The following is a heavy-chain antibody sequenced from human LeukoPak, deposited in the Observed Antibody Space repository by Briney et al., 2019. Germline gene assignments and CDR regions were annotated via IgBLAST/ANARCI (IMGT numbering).Heavy chain of an antibody. Sequence: KPSETLSLTCAVYGGSLNGYYWNWIRQSPGRGLEWIGEINQSGGTSYNPSLKSRVTISIDTSKNQFSLTLTSVTAADTAVYYCARRSSNLKAKYWGQGTLVTVSS. CDR3: ARRSSNLKAKY. CDR1: GGSLNGYY. V-gene: IGHV4-34*01. CDR2: INQSGGT. D-gene: IGHD1-1*01. J-gene: IGHJ4*02.